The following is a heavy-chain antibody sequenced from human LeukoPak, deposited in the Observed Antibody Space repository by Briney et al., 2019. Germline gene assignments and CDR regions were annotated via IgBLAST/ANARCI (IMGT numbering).Heavy chain of an antibody. CDR1: GFTFDDYA. V-gene: IGHV3-9*01. CDR2: ISWNSGSI. Sequence: GRSLRLSCAASGFTFDDYAMHWVRQAPGKGLEWVSGISWNSGSIGYADSVKGRFTISRDNSKNTLYLQMNSLRAEDTALYYCAKKEIWGQGTMVTVSS. J-gene: IGHJ3*02. CDR3: AKKEI.